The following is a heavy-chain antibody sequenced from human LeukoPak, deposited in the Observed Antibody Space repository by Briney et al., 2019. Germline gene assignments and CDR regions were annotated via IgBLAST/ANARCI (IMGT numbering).Heavy chain of an antibody. J-gene: IGHJ3*02. V-gene: IGHV1-2*02. CDR3: ARGGRERYSSGWTDAFDI. CDR1: GYTFTGYY. Sequence: ASVKVSCKASGYTFTGYYMHWVRQAPGQGLEWMGWINPNSGDTNYAQKFQGRVTMTRDTSISTAYMELSRLRSDDTAVYYCARGGRERYSSGWTDAFDIWGQGTMVTVSS. D-gene: IGHD6-19*01. CDR2: INPNSGDT.